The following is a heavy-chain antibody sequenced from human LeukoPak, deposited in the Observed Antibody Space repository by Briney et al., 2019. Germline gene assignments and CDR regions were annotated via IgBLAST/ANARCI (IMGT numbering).Heavy chain of an antibody. CDR3: ARDSSTVTTRHFDY. J-gene: IGHJ4*02. D-gene: IGHD4-17*01. CDR2: ISYSGST. CDR1: GGSISNYY. V-gene: IGHV4-59*01. Sequence: SETLSLTCSVSGGSISNYYWNWIRQSPGKGLEWIGYISYSGSTNYNPSLKSRVTISLDTSKNQFSLKVRSVTAADTAVYYCARDSSTVTTRHFDYWGQGTLVTVSS.